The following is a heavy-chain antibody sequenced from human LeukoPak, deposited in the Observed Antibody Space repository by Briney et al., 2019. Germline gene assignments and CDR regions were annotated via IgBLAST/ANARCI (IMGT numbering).Heavy chain of an antibody. V-gene: IGHV4-4*07. CDR1: GGSISSFC. J-gene: IGHJ4*02. CDR2: IYTSGST. CDR3: ARATMDDDSSGYKHFDY. D-gene: IGHD3-22*01. Sequence: SETLSLTCTVSGGSISSFCWSWIRQPAGKGLEWIGRIYTSGSTNYNPSLKSRVTMSVDTSKNQFSLKLSSVTAADTAVYYCARATMDDDSSGYKHFDYWGRGTLVTVSS.